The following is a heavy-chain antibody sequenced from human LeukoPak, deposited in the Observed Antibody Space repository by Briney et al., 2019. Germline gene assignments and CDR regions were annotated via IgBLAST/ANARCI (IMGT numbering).Heavy chain of an antibody. CDR1: GGSISNSDFY. Sequence: SETLSLTCTVSGGSISNSDFYWGWIRQPPRKGLEWIGSIYYSGSTYYNPSLKSRVTISVDTSKNQFSLKLSSVTAADTAVYYCARHKRGLRYSSSIDYWGQGTLVTVSS. J-gene: IGHJ4*02. D-gene: IGHD6-13*01. CDR3: ARHKRGLRYSSSIDY. V-gene: IGHV4-39*01. CDR2: IYYSGST.